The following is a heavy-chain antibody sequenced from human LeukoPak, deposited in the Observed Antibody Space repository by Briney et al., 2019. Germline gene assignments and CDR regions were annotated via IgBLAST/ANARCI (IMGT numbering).Heavy chain of an antibody. D-gene: IGHD3-3*01. J-gene: IGHJ4*02. CDR1: GFTFSKYG. CDR3: AKDLNYDFWSGLGN. Sequence: PGGSLRLSCAASGFTFSKYGMQWVRQAPGKGLEWVAVIWSDGSDRHYADSVKGRFTISRDNSKNTLYLQMNSLRAEDTAVYYCAKDLNYDFWSGLGNWGQGTLVTVSS. V-gene: IGHV3-30*02. CDR2: IWSDGSDR.